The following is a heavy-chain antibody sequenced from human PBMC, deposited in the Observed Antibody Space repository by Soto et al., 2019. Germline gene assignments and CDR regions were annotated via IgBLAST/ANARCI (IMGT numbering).Heavy chain of an antibody. D-gene: IGHD5-12*01. Sequence: QVQLVESGGGVVQPGRSLRLSCAASGFTFSSYGMHWVRQAPGKGLEWVAVIWYDGSNKYYADSVKGRFTISRDNSKNTLYLQMNSLRAEDTAVYYCARESGPYEVGAFDIWGQGTMVTVSS. CDR2: IWYDGSNK. CDR1: GFTFSSYG. CDR3: ARESGPYEVGAFDI. V-gene: IGHV3-33*01. J-gene: IGHJ3*02.